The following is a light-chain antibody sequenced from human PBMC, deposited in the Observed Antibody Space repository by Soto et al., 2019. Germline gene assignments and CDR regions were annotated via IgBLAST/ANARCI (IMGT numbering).Light chain of an antibody. V-gene: IGLV2-14*01. Sequence: QSVLTQPASVSGSPGQSITISCTGSSSDVGGHNYVSWYQQHPGKAPKLMIYDVSNRPSGVSNRFSGSKSGNTASLTIAGLHADDEADYYCSSYTSISPVIFGGGTKLTVL. CDR1: SSDVGGHNY. J-gene: IGLJ2*01. CDR2: DVS. CDR3: SSYTSISPVI.